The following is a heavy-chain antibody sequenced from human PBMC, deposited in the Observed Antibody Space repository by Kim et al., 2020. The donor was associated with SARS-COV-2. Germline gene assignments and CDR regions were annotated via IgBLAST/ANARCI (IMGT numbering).Heavy chain of an antibody. Sequence: GGSLRLSCATSGFTFSNYGMNWVRQAPGKGLEWVAVIWYDGSNKYYADSVKGRFTISRDNSKNMLYLQMDSLRAEDTAVYYCARGDCSSSSCYYFDTWGKGALGTVSS. J-gene: IGHJ4*02. CDR2: IWYDGSNK. CDR1: GFTFSNYG. D-gene: IGHD2-15*01. V-gene: IGHV3-33*01. CDR3: ARGDCSSSSCYYFDT.